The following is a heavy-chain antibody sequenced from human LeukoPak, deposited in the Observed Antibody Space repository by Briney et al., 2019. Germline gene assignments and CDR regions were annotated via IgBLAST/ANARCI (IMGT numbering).Heavy chain of an antibody. CDR1: GFTFSSYA. CDR3: AKERRSGWYALSFDY. CDR2: ISGSGGST. Sequence: GGSLRLSSAASGFTFSSYAMSWVRQAPGKGLEWVPAISGSGGSTYYADSVKGRFTISRDNSKNTLYLQMNSLRAEDTAVYYCAKERRSGWYALSFDYWGQGTLVTVSS. D-gene: IGHD6-19*01. V-gene: IGHV3-23*01. J-gene: IGHJ4*02.